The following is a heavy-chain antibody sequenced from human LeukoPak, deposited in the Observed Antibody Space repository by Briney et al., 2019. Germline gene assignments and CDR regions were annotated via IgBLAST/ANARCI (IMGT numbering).Heavy chain of an antibody. CDR1: GFTFSSYW. V-gene: IGHV3-74*01. CDR2: INNDGSST. D-gene: IGHD3-22*01. CDR3: ARVAYYYDSSDYYSHAFDI. J-gene: IGHJ3*02. Sequence: GESLKISCAASGFTFSSYWMHWVRQAPGKGLVWVSHINNDGSSTTYADSVKGRFTISRDNAKNTLYLQMNSLRDEDTAVYYCARVAYYYDSSDYYSHAFDIWGQGTMVTVSS.